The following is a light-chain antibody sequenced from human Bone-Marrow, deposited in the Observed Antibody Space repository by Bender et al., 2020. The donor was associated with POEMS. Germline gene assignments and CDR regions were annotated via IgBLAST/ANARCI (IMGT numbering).Light chain of an antibody. J-gene: IGLJ2*01. Sequence: QSVLTQPPSVSGTPGQRVAISCSGSPSTMEGNNVNWYQQLPGTAPKLLIYSNSQRPSGVPDRFSGSKSDNTASLTVSGLLAEDEADYYCSSYAGSRGVVFGGGSKLTVL. V-gene: IGLV1-44*01. CDR3: SSYAGSRGVV. CDR1: PSTMEGNN. CDR2: SNS.